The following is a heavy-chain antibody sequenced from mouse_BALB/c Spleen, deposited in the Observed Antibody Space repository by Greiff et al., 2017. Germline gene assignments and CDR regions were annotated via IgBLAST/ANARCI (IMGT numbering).Heavy chain of an antibody. CDR3: ARRVDD. Sequence: VQLQSGAELAKPGASVKMSCKASGYTFTSYWMHWVKQRPGQGLEWIGYINPSTGYTEYNQKFKDKATLTADKSSSTAYMQLSSLTSEDSAVYYCARRVDDWGQGTSVTVSS. V-gene: IGHV1-7*01. J-gene: IGHJ4*01. CDR2: INPSTGYT. CDR1: GYTFTSYW.